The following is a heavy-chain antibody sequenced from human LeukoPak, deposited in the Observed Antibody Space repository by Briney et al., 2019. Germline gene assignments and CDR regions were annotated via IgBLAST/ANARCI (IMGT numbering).Heavy chain of an antibody. J-gene: IGHJ6*03. CDR3: AKNGDRGAYCTGGTCYPYFYYYMDV. D-gene: IGHD2-15*01. V-gene: IGHV3-23*01. CDR1: GFTFTSYA. Sequence: GGTLRLSCSASGFTFTSYAMSWVRQAPGKGLEWVSSISSTGGTTYYADSVKGRFTISRDNSKNTLYLQMNSLRAEDTAIYYCAKNGDRGAYCTGGTCYPYFYYYMDVWGKGTTVTI. CDR2: ISSTGGTT.